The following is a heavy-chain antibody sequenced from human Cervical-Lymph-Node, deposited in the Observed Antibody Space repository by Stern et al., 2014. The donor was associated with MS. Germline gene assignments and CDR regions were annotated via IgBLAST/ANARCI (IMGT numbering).Heavy chain of an antibody. J-gene: IGHJ2*01. D-gene: IGHD4-17*01. CDR1: GFTFSSYA. CDR2: ISYDGSNK. Sequence: QVQLVESGGGVVQPGRSLRLSCAASGFTFSSYAMHWVRQAPGKGLEWVAVISYDGSNKYHAHSVKGRFTISRDNSKNTLYLQMNSLRPEDTAVYYCARMTTVTNWYFDLWGRGTLVTVSS. V-gene: IGHV3-30-3*01. CDR3: ARMTTVTNWYFDL.